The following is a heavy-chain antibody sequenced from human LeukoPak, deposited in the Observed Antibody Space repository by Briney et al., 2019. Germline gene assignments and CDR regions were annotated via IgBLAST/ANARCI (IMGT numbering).Heavy chain of an antibody. V-gene: IGHV3-23*01. D-gene: IGHD3-22*01. J-gene: IGHJ4*02. CDR3: AKTDDYYDSSGYYWGFDY. Sequence: GGSLRLSCAASGFTFSSYAMSWVRQAPGKGLEWVSAIRGSGGSTYYADSVKGRFTVSRDSSKNTLFLQMNSLRAEDTAVYYCAKTDDYYDSSGYYWGFDYWGQGTLVTVSS. CDR2: IRGSGGST. CDR1: GFTFSSYA.